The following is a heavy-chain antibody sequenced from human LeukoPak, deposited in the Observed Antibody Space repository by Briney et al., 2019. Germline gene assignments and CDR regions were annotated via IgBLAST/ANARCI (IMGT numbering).Heavy chain of an antibody. CDR3: AKDQGNDYGDQLHF. CDR2: IHGSGDRT. J-gene: IGHJ4*02. Sequence: GGSLRLSCAASGFSFSTFAMTWVRQAPGKGLEWVSAIHGSGDRTYYADSVKGRFTISRGNSKNRVYLQMNSLRAEDTAVYYCAKDQGNDYGDQLHFWGQGTLVTVSS. D-gene: IGHD4-17*01. V-gene: IGHV3-23*01. CDR1: GFSFSTFA.